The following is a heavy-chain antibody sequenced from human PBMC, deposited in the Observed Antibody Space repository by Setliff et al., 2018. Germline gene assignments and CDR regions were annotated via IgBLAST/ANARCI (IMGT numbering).Heavy chain of an antibody. Sequence: GSLRLSCAASGFTFDDYGMSWVRQAPGKGLEWVSGINWNGGSTGYADSVKGRFTISRDNSKNTLYLQMNSLRAEDTAVYYCAKAKGGYSSGRPFDYWGQGTLVTVSS. J-gene: IGHJ4*02. CDR1: GFTFDDYG. CDR2: INWNGGST. V-gene: IGHV3-20*04. CDR3: AKAKGGYSSGRPFDY. D-gene: IGHD6-19*01.